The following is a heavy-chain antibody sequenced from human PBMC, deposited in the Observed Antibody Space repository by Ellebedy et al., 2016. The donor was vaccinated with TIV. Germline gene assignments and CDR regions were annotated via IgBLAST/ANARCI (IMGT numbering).Heavy chain of an antibody. CDR1: GFTFSSYG. V-gene: IGHV3-30*18. Sequence: PGGSLRLSCAASGFTFSSYGMHWVRQAPGKGLAWVAVISYDGNIKYYADSVKGRFTISRDNSKNTLYLQMNSLRAEDTAVYYCAKPAPRWTTTLTHFDYWGQGTLVTVSS. CDR3: AKPAPRWTTTLTHFDY. D-gene: IGHD4-11*01. CDR2: ISYDGNIK. J-gene: IGHJ4*02.